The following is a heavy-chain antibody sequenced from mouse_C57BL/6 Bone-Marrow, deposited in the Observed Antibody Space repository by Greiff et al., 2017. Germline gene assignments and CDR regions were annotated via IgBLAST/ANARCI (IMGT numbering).Heavy chain of an antibody. CDR1: GYTFTSYW. Sequence: QVQLQQPGAELVKPGASVKLSCKASGYTFTSYWITWVKQRPGQGLEWIGDIYPGSGSTNYNEKFKGKATLTVDTSSSTAYMQLGSLTSEDSAVYYCASRIITTEVAPNFDVWGTGTTVTVSS. V-gene: IGHV1-55*01. CDR2: IYPGSGST. D-gene: IGHD1-1*01. J-gene: IGHJ1*03. CDR3: ASRIITTEVAPNFDV.